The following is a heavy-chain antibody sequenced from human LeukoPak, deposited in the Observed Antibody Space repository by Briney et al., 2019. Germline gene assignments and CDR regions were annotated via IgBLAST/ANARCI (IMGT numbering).Heavy chain of an antibody. CDR1: GGSISSYY. CDR3: ARDGGALDY. CDR2: IYYSGST. D-gene: IGHD2-15*01. Sequence: MSSETLSLTCTVSGGSISSYYWSWIRQPPGKGLEWIGYIYYSGSTNYNPSLKSRVTISVDTSKNQFSLKLSSVTAADTAVYYCARDGGALDYWGQGTLVTVSS. J-gene: IGHJ4*02. V-gene: IGHV4-59*01.